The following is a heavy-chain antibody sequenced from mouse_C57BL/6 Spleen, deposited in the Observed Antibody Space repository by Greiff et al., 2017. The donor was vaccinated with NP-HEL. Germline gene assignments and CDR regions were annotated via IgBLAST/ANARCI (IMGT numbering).Heavy chain of an antibody. CDR1: GFTFSSYA. V-gene: IGHV5-4*03. CDR3: ARNWDDYYWYFDV. D-gene: IGHD4-1*01. J-gene: IGHJ1*03. CDR2: ISDGGSYT. Sequence: EVMLVESGGGLVKPGGSLKLSCAASGFTFSSYAMSWVRQTPEKRLEWVATISDGGSYTYYPDNVKGRFTISRDNAKNNLYLQMSHLKSEDTAMYYCARNWDDYYWYFDVWGTGTTVTVSS.